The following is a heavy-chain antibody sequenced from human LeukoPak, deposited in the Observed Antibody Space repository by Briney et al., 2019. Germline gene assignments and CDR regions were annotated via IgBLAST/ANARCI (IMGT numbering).Heavy chain of an antibody. D-gene: IGHD5-12*01. V-gene: IGHV1-18*01. Sequence: ASVKVSCKTSGYTFTSYRISRVPQAPRQGLEWMGWISAYNGNTNYAQKFQGRLTMTTDTSTNTAYMEMKSLRSDDTAVYYCARAQPLVATIFDYWGQGTLVTVSS. J-gene: IGHJ4*02. CDR3: ARAQPLVATIFDY. CDR2: ISAYNGNT. CDR1: GYTFTSYR.